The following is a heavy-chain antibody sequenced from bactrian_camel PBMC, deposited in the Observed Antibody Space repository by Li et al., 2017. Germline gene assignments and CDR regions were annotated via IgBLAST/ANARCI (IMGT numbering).Heavy chain of an antibody. CDR3: AARSVGWCPLFEHWLGKRAYTPGGYFAN. CDR1: DSSGSGHC. J-gene: IGHJ4*01. CDR2: IYTGDGKT. D-gene: IGHD1*01. V-gene: IGHV3S1*01. Sequence: VQLVESGGASVQTGGSLRLSCEVSDSSGSGHCVAWFRQTPGKEREAVATIYTGDGKTYYSDTVKGRFTISQDKAKNTIDLQMNGLRLEDTAMYYCAARSVGWCPLFEHWLGKRAYTPGGYFANWGQGTQVTVSS.